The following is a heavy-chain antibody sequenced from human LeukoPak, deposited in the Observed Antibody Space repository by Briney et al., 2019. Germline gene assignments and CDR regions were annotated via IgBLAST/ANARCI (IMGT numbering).Heavy chain of an antibody. D-gene: IGHD1-26*01. CDR1: EFILTRHS. V-gene: IGHV3-21*01. J-gene: IGHJ4*02. CDR3: AREYDSKGRFDS. Sequence: PGGSLRLTCVVSEFILTRHSMNWFRQAPGKGLEWVSFISSDSTYIYYAESVKGRFTVSRDNAKSSLYLQMNSLIGEDTAVYYCAREYDSKGRFDSWGQGTQVTVSS. CDR2: ISSDSTYI.